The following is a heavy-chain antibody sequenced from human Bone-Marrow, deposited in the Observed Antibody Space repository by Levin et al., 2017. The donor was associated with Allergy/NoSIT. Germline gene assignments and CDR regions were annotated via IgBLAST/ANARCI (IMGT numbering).Heavy chain of an antibody. CDR3: ARDLAADILTAYDI. J-gene: IGHJ3*02. D-gene: IGHD3-9*01. CDR1: GFIFSNYG. CDR2: IWFDGSNK. V-gene: IGHV3-33*01. Sequence: GGSLRLSCAASGFIFSNYGIHWVRQAPGKGLEWVAIIWFDGSNKYYADSVEGRFRISRDNSRNMVYLQINSLRVEDTVVYYGARDLAADILTAYDIWGQGTMITVSS.